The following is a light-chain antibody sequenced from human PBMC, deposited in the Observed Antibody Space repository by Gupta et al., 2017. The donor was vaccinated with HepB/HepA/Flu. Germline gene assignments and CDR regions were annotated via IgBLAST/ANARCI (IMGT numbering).Light chain of an antibody. CDR3: QMWDNFSDHVV. Sequence: SYVLTQPPSVSVAPGKPARITRGGNNLGTYAVHWYQHKPGQAPVLVLYDDNDRPSGIPERFSGSNSGNTATLRISRVEAGDGADYYCQMWDNFSDHVVFGGGTKLSVL. CDR2: DDN. CDR1: NLGTYA. J-gene: IGLJ2*01. V-gene: IGLV3-21*03.